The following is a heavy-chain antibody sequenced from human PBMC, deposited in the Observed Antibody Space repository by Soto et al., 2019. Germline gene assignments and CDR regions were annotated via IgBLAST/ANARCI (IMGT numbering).Heavy chain of an antibody. CDR1: GYTLTGYY. D-gene: IGHD6-6*01. CDR2: VNPNSGGT. J-gene: IGHJ6*03. V-gene: IGHV1-2*04. Sequence: GASVKVSCKASGYTLTGYYMHWGRQAPGQRVEWVGWVNPNSGGTNYAQKFQGWGTMTRDTSISTAHTGLSRLGADDTAGVYCAREKSRPPYYRDVGGKGTRATVPS. CDR3: AREKSRPPYYRDV.